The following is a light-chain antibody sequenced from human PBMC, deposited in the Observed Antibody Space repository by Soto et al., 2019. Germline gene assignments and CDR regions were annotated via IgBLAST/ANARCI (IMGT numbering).Light chain of an antibody. Sequence: EVVLTQSPDTLSLSPGQRATLSCRASQGVISYLTWYQHKPGQAPRLLIYDTSNRAPGIPARFSGSGSVTGFTLTISSLAPEDFAVYYCQQRSNGLWTFGPGTKVEV. J-gene: IGKJ1*01. V-gene: IGKV3-11*01. CDR2: DTS. CDR1: QGVISY. CDR3: QQRSNGLWT.